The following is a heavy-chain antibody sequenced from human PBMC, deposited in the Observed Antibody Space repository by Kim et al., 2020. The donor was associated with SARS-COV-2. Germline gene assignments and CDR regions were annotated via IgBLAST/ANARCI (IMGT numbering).Heavy chain of an antibody. CDR2: ISSSSSYI. Sequence: GGSLRLSCAASGFTFSSYSMNWVRQAPGKGLEWVSSISSSSSYIYYADSVKGRFTISRDNAKNSLYLQMNSLRAEDTAVYYCARDKEGTTPYYYYGMDVWGQGTTVTVSS. J-gene: IGHJ6*02. CDR3: ARDKEGTTPYYYYGMDV. V-gene: IGHV3-21*01. CDR1: GFTFSSYS. D-gene: IGHD1-1*01.